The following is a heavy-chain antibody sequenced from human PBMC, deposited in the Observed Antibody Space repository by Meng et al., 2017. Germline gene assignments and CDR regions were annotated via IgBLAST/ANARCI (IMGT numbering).Heavy chain of an antibody. D-gene: IGHD5-12*01. J-gene: IGHJ4*02. CDR1: GNTFSGYY. CDR3: AREDSGYVRDFDY. CDR2: INPNSGGT. Sequence: GQLAQSGAEWKRPGASVKVSCQASGNTFSGYYMHWVGQAPGQGLEWMGWINPNSGGTNYAQKFQGRATMTRDTSISTAYMELSRLRSDDTAVYYCAREDSGYVRDFDYWGQGTLVTVSS. V-gene: IGHV1-2*02.